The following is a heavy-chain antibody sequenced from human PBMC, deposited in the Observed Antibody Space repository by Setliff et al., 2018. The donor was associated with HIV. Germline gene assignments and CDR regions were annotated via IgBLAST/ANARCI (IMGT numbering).Heavy chain of an antibody. CDR1: GDSISSRDYY. J-gene: IGHJ4*02. CDR2: VYHSGST. Sequence: SETLSLTCTVSGDSISSRDYYWAWIRQPPGKGLEWLGSVYHSGSTYYNPSLQSRVTISVHTSKNHFSLKLSSVTAADTALYYCARHAPSGELYYFDYWGQGTLVTVSS. D-gene: IGHD3-10*01. CDR3: ARHAPSGELYYFDY. V-gene: IGHV4-39*01.